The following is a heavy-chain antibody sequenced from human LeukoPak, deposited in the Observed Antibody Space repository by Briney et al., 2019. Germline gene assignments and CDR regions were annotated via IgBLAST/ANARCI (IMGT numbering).Heavy chain of an antibody. CDR2: IGRDGSTK. CDR1: GFTFTISG. D-gene: IGHD3-3*01. J-gene: IGHJ3*02. Sequence: GGSLRLSCAASGFTFTISGMHWVRQAPGEGLEWVAFIGRDGSTKYYADSVKGRFTISGDSSYHTAFLQMNSLRADDTAIYYCAKDGEWSFDIWGQGTMVTVSS. V-gene: IGHV3-30*02. CDR3: AKDGEWSFDI.